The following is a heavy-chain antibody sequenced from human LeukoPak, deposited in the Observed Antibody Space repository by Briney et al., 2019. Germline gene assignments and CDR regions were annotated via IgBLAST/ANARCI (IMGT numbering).Heavy chain of an antibody. CDR2: IYYSGST. J-gene: IGHJ4*02. V-gene: IGHV4-39*01. D-gene: IGHD1-20*01. CDR3: VGITGATGGC. CDR1: GGSISSSSYY. Sequence: SETLSLTCTVSGGSISSSSYYWGWIRQPPGKGLEWIGSIYYSGSTYYNPSLKSRVTISVDTSKNQFSLKLSSVTAADTAVYFCVGITGATGGCWGQGTLITVSS.